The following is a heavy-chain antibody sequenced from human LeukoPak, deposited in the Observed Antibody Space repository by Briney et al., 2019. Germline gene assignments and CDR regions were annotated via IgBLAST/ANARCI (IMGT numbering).Heavy chain of an antibody. D-gene: IGHD2-2*01. J-gene: IGHJ5*02. CDR2: IIPIFGTA. CDR3: ARVDQNWFDP. V-gene: IGHV1-69*13. Sequence: GASVKVSCKASGGTFSSYAISWVRQAPGQGLEWMGGIIPIFGTANYAQKFQGRVTITADESTSTAYMELSSLRSEDTAVYDCARVDQNWFDPWGQGTLLTVPS. CDR1: GGTFSSYA.